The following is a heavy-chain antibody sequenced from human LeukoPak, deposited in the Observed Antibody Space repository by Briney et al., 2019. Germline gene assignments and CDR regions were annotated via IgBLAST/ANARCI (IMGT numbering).Heavy chain of an antibody. V-gene: IGHV4-59*01. CDR2: IYYSGST. Sequence: PSETLSLTCTVSGGSISSYYWSWIRQPPGKGLEWIGYIYYSGSTNYNPSLKSRVTISVDTSKNQFSLKLSSVTAADTAVYYCARENTGDFQHWGQGTLVTVSS. CDR1: GGSISSYY. J-gene: IGHJ1*01. CDR3: ARENTGDFQH. D-gene: IGHD1-14*01.